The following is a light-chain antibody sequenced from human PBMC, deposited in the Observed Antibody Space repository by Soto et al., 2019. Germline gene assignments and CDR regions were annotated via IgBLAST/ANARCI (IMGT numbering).Light chain of an antibody. V-gene: IGKV3-15*01. CDR3: QQYHTYYT. J-gene: IGKJ2*01. CDR1: QSVSSN. Sequence: EIVMTQSPATLSVSPGERATLSCRASQSVSSNLAWYQQKPGQAPRLLIYGASTRATGIPARFSGSGSGTEFTLTISSLQSEDFASYYCQQYHTYYTFGQGTRVESK. CDR2: GAS.